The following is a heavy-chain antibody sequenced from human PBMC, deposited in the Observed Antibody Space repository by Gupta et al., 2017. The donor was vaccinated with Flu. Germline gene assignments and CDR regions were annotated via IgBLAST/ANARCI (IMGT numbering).Heavy chain of an antibody. D-gene: IGHD2-21*01. CDR2: INHSGST. Sequence: QVQLQQWGAGLLKPSETLSLTCAVYGGSFSGYYWSWIRQPPGKGLEWIGEINHSGSTNYNPSLKSRVTISVDTSKNQFSLKLSSVTAADTAVYYCARASYGGAQLGAFDIWGQGTMVTVSS. CDR1: GGSFSGYY. J-gene: IGHJ3*02. V-gene: IGHV4-34*01. CDR3: ARASYGGAQLGAFDI.